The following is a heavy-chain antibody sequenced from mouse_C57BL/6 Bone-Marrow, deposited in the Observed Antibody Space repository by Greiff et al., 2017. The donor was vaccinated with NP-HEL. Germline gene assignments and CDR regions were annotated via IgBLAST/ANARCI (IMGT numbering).Heavy chain of an antibody. CDR2: ISAGGSYT. CDR1: GFTFSSYS. J-gene: IGHJ4*01. D-gene: IGHD1-1*01. Sequence: EVLLVESGGGLVKPGGSLKLSCAASGFTFSSYSMSWVRQTPEKRLEWVATISAGGSYTYYPDNVKGRFTLSIDNAKNNLYLQVSNLKSEDTAMYYCARDDYYGSSYWAVDYGGQGTSVTVSA. V-gene: IGHV5-4*01. CDR3: ARDDYYGSSYWAVDY.